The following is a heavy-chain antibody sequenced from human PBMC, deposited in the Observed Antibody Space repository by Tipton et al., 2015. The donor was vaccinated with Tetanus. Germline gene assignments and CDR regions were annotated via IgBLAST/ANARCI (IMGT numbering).Heavy chain of an antibody. J-gene: IGHJ4*02. Sequence: TLSLTCTVSGGSISTYYWSWIRQPPGKGLEWIGYIYYRGSTNYYPSLKTRVTMSVDTSKNQFSLNLSSVTAADTAVHYCARGDGSTLPYWDQGSLVTVSS. V-gene: IGHV4-59*01. CDR3: ARGDGSTLPY. D-gene: IGHD5-24*01. CDR1: GGSISTYY. CDR2: IYYRGST.